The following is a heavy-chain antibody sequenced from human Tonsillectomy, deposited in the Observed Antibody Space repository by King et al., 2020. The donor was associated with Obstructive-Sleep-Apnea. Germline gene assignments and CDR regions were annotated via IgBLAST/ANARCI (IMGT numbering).Heavy chain of an antibody. V-gene: IGHV4-31*03. D-gene: IGHD3-10*01. CDR3: ARGGYYYGSGSYYNPPFDY. J-gene: IGHJ4*02. CDR2: IYYSGST. Sequence: VQLQESGPGLVKPSQTLSLTSTVSGGSISSGGYYWSWIRQHPGKGLEWIGYIYYSGSTYYNPSLKSRVTISVDTSKNQFSLKLSSVTAADTAVYYCARGGYYYGSGSYYNPPFDYWGQGTLVTVSS. CDR1: GGSISSGGYY.